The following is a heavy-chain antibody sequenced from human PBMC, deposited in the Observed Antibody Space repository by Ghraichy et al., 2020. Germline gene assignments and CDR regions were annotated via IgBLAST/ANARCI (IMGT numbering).Heavy chain of an antibody. CDR2: IYWDDDE. D-gene: IGHD3-10*01. V-gene: IGHV2-5*02. Sequence: SGPTLGKPTQTLTLTCTFSGFSLSTSGVGVGWIRQPPGKALEWLALIYWDDDERYSPSLKSRLTITKDTSKNQVVLSMTNMDPVDTATYYCARVYYYSSRNSNFDSWGQGTLVTVSP. CDR1: GFSLSTSGVG. CDR3: ARVYYYSSRNSNFDS. J-gene: IGHJ4*02.